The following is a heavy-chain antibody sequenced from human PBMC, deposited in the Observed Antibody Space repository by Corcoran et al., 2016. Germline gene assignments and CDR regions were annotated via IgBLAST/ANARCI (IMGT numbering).Heavy chain of an antibody. CDR1: GYTFTSYY. J-gene: IGHJ4*02. CDR2: INPSGGST. D-gene: IGHD6-19*01. Sequence: QVQLVQSGAEVKKPGASVKVSCKASGYTFTSYYMHWVRQAPGQGLEWMGIINPSGGSTSYAQKFQGRVTMTRDTSTSTVYRELSSLRSEDTAVYYCAREGGQWLDTISFDYWGQGTLVTVSS. CDR3: AREGGQWLDTISFDY. V-gene: IGHV1-46*01.